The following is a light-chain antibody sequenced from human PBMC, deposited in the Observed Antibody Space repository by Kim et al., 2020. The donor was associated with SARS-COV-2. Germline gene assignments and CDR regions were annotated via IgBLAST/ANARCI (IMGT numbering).Light chain of an antibody. J-gene: IGLJ1*01. CDR2: DVS. Sequence: QSALTQPASVSGSPEQSITVSCTGTSSDVGGYNYVSWYQQHPDKAPKLMIYDVSNRPSGVSNRFSGSKSGNTASLTISGLQAEDEADYYCSSYTSSSTQVFGTGTKVTVL. CDR3: SSYTSSSTQV. CDR1: SSDVGGYNY. V-gene: IGLV2-14*03.